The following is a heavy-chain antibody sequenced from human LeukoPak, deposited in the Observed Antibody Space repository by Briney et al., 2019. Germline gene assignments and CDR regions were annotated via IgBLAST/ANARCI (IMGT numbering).Heavy chain of an antibody. J-gene: IGHJ4*02. Sequence: ASVKVSCKASGYTLTSYDINWVRQATGQGLEWMGWMNPNSGNTGYAQKFQGRVTMTRNTSISTAYMELSSLRSEDTAVYYCAREISSSSPFDYWGQGTLVTVSS. D-gene: IGHD6-6*01. CDR1: GYTLTSYD. V-gene: IGHV1-8*01. CDR3: AREISSSSPFDY. CDR2: MNPNSGNT.